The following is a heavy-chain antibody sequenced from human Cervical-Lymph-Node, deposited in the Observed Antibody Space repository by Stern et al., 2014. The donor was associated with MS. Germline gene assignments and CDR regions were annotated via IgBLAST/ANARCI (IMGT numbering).Heavy chain of an antibody. CDR3: AVDVSGYSYGYDY. Sequence: ESGPALVRPTQTLTLTCTFSGFSLSTNGMRVSWIRQPPGKALEWLALTAWDDGKFYSTSLKTRLTVSKDASKNQVVLTMTNMDPVDTATYYCAVDVSGYSYGYDYWGQGTLVTVSS. CDR2: TAWDDGK. V-gene: IGHV2-70*04. D-gene: IGHD5-18*01. J-gene: IGHJ4*02. CDR1: GFSLSTNGMR.